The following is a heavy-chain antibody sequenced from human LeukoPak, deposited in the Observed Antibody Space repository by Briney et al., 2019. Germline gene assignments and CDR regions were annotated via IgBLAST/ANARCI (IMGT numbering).Heavy chain of an antibody. CDR3: ARAGAATDAFDI. Sequence: SETLSLTCAVYGGSFSDYSWTWIRQPPGKGLEWIGYIYYSGSTYYNPSLKSRVTISVDTSKNQFSLKLSSVTAADTAVYYCARAGAATDAFDIWGQGTMVTVSS. V-gene: IGHV4-34*09. D-gene: IGHD2-15*01. CDR1: GGSFSDYS. CDR2: IYYSGST. J-gene: IGHJ3*02.